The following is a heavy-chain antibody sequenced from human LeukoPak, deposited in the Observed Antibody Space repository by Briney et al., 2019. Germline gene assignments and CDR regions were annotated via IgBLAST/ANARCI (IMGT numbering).Heavy chain of an antibody. CDR3: ASTKTTVTTPWSDP. Sequence: SETLSLTGTVSGGSISSYYWSWIRQPPGKGLEWIGYIYYSGSTNYNPSLKSRVTISVDTSKNQFSLKLSSVTAADTAVYYCASTKTTVTTPWSDPWGQGTLVTVSS. V-gene: IGHV4-59*08. D-gene: IGHD4-11*01. CDR1: GGSISSYY. CDR2: IYYSGST. J-gene: IGHJ5*02.